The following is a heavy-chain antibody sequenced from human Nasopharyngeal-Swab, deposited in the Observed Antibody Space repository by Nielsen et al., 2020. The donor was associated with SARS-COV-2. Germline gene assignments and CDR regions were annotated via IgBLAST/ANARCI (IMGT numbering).Heavy chain of an antibody. CDR3: ARLLGRDYYYDSSGYYRGNWYFDL. J-gene: IGHJ2*01. Sequence: WIRQPPGKGLEWIGDIYYSGGTNYNPSLKSRVTISVDTSKNRFSLKLSSVTAADTAVYYCARLLGRDYYYDSSGYYRGNWYFDLWGRGTLVTVSS. D-gene: IGHD3-22*01. CDR2: IYYSGGT. V-gene: IGHV4-61*07.